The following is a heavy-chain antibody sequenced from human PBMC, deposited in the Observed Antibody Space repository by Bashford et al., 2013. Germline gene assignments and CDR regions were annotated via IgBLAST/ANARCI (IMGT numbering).Heavy chain of an antibody. D-gene: IGHD3-22*01. CDR1: GYTFTSSY. J-gene: IGHJ4*02. V-gene: IGHV1-2*02. CDR3: AKTLAPHQLDVSGYYDY. CDR2: INPNSGGT. Sequence: ASVKVSCRASGYTFTSSYIHWVRQAPGQGLEWMGWINPNSGGTNYAQNFQGRVTMTRDTSISTAYMELSRLRSDDTAVYYCAKTLAPHQLDVSGYYDYWGQGTLVTVSS.